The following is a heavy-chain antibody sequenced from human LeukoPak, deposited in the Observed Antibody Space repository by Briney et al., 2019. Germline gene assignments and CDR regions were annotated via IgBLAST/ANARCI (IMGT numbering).Heavy chain of an antibody. Sequence: GGSLRLSCAASGFTFSDYYMSWIRQAPGKGLEWVSYISSSSSYTNYADSVKGRFTISRDNAKNSLYLQMNSLRAEDTAGYYCARDVRYGGNSFRNFDYWGQGTLVTVSS. J-gene: IGHJ4*02. CDR2: ISSSSSYT. V-gene: IGHV3-11*06. D-gene: IGHD4-23*01. CDR3: ARDVRYGGNSFRNFDY. CDR1: GFTFSDYY.